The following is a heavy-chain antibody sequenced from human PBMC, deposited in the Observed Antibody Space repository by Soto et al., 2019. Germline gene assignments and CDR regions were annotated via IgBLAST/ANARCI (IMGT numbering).Heavy chain of an antibody. V-gene: IGHV3-30-3*01. CDR3: ARGGVVMVGFTLWFDS. Sequence: QVQLVESGGGVVQPGRSLRLSCAASEFTFSDDVMTWVRQAPGKGLEWLAVISYDGTNQYYADSVKGRFIISRDNPKNTLHLQMSGLRPDATAVYYCARGGVVMVGFTLWFDSRGQGTLVTVSS. J-gene: IGHJ5*01. D-gene: IGHD1-26*01. CDR2: ISYDGTNQ. CDR1: EFTFSDDV.